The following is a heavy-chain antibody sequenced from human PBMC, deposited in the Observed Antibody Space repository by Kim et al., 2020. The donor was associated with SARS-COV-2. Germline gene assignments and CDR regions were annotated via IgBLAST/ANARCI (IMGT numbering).Heavy chain of an antibody. CDR3: ARRVPSYYDSSGYDSWFDP. Sequence: GESLKISCKGSGYSFTSYWIGWVRQMPGKGLEWMGLIYPGDSDTRYSPSFQGQVTISADKSISTAYLQWSSLKASDTAMYYCARRVPSYYDSSGYDSWFDPWGQGTLVTVSS. CDR2: IYPGDSDT. J-gene: IGHJ5*02. V-gene: IGHV5-51*01. D-gene: IGHD3-22*01. CDR1: GYSFTSYW.